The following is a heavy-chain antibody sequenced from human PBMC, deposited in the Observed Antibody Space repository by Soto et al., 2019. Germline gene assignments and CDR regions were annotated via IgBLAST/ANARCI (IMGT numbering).Heavy chain of an antibody. CDR3: ARTMTARTDDY. V-gene: IGHV3-7*01. CDR1: GFTFSSYW. Sequence: EVHLVESGGGLVLPGGSLRLSCAAPGFTFSSYWMSWVRQTPGKGLEWVGNINPDGSEKYYVDSVRGRFTISRDNAANSLYLQMNSLRAEDTAVYYCARTMTARTDDYWGQGTLVTVSS. CDR2: INPDGSEK. D-gene: IGHD3-22*01. J-gene: IGHJ4*02.